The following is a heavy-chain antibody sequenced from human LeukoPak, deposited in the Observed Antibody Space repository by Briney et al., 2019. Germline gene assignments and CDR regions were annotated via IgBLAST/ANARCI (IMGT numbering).Heavy chain of an antibody. CDR2: IYYSGST. CDR1: GGSISSYY. D-gene: IGHD2-2*02. Sequence: SETLSLTCTVSGGSISSYYWSWIRQPPGKGLEWIGYIYYSGSTNYNPSLKSRVTISVDTSKNQFSLKLSSVTAADAAVYYCARSCSSTSCYNYYYYYMDVWGKGTTVTVSS. V-gene: IGHV4-59*01. CDR3: ARSCSSTSCYNYYYYYMDV. J-gene: IGHJ6*03.